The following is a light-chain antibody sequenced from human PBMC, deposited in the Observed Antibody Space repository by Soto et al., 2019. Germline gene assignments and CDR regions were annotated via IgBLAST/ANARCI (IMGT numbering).Light chain of an antibody. CDR1: SSNIGSNT. CDR2: SYN. Sequence: QSVLTQPPSASGTPGQRVTISCSRSSSNIGSNTVNWYQQFPGTAPKLLIYSYNQRPSGVPDRFSGSKSGTSASLAISGLQSEDEADYYCAAWDDSLPGYVFGTGTKVTVL. J-gene: IGLJ1*01. V-gene: IGLV1-44*01. CDR3: AAWDDSLPGYV.